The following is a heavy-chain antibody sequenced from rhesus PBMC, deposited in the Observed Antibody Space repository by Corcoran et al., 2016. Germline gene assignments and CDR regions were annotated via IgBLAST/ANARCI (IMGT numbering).Heavy chain of an antibody. Sequence: QVQLQESGPGLVKPSETLFLTCAVTGGSISSNYWSWIRQPSGKGLEWIGRISGSGGCHHYNPTPKSRVTISTDTSKNQFSRKLRYGTAADTAVYYCARASTIFGLRGAFDFWGQGLRVTVAS. D-gene: IGHD3-3*01. CDR1: GGSISSNY. V-gene: IGHV4-173*01. CDR3: ARASTIFGLRGAFDF. J-gene: IGHJ3*01. CDR2: ISGSGGCH.